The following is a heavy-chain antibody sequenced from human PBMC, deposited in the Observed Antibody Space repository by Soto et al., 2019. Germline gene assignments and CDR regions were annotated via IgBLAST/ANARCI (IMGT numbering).Heavy chain of an antibody. Sequence: PSETLSLTCTVSGGSISSYYWSWIRQPPGKGLEWIGYIYYSGSTNYNPSLKSRVTISVDTSKNQFSLKLSSVTAADTAVYYCARVGDGYNLLWGMDVWGQGTTVTVSS. CDR1: GGSISSYY. D-gene: IGHD5-12*01. CDR3: ARVGDGYNLLWGMDV. V-gene: IGHV4-59*01. J-gene: IGHJ6*02. CDR2: IYYSGST.